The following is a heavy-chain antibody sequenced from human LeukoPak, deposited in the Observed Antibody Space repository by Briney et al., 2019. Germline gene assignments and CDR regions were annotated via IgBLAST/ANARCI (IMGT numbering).Heavy chain of an antibody. V-gene: IGHV3-21*01. CDR2: ISSSSSYI. CDR1: GFTFSSYS. D-gene: IGHD3-22*01. CDR3: ARTYYYDSSGYYLYSNDAFDI. Sequence: GGSLRLSCAASGFTFSSYSMNWVRQAPGKGLEWVSSISSSSSYIYYADSVKGRFTISRDNAKNTLYLQMNRLRAEDTAVYYCARTYYYDSSGYYLYSNDAFDISGQGTMVTVSS. J-gene: IGHJ3*02.